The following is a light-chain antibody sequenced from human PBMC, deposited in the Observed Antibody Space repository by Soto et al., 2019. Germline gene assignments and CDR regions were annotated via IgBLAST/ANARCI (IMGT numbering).Light chain of an antibody. CDR2: DVS. CDR1: SSDVGAYNY. V-gene: IGLV2-14*03. J-gene: IGLJ1*01. Sequence: QAASVSGSPGQSIAISCTGTSSDVGAYNYVSWYQQHPGKAPKLMIYDVSNRPSGVSNRFSGSKSDNTASLTISGLQAEDEADYYCSSYTSSSTYVFGTGTKLTVL. CDR3: SSYTSSSTYV.